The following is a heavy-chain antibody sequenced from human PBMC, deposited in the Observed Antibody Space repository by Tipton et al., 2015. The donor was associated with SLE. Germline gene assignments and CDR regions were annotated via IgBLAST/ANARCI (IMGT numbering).Heavy chain of an antibody. CDR2: IYYSGST. V-gene: IGHV4-31*03. Sequence: TLSLTCTVSGGSISSGGYYWSWIRQHPGKGLEWIGYIYYSGSTYYNPSLKSRVTISIDTSKNQFSLKLSSVTAADTAVYYCARKRLPDLDFDLWGRGTLGTVSS. CDR1: GGSISSGGYY. D-gene: IGHD3-16*01. CDR3: ARKRLPDLDFDL. J-gene: IGHJ2*01.